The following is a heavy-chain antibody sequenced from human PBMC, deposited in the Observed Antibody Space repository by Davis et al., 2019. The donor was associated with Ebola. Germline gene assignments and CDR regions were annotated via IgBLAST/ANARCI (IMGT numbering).Heavy chain of an antibody. CDR3: ARGQIGYSGRFRFDS. V-gene: IGHV1-8*01. J-gene: IGHJ4*02. D-gene: IGHD5-12*01. CDR1: GYTFTSYD. Sequence: AASVKVSCKASGYTFTSYDLSWVRQATGQGLEWMGWIIPNSGYTGSAQKFQGRVTMTRNTSINTAYMELSGLTSEDTALYFCARGQIGYSGRFRFDSWGQGTLVTVSS. CDR2: IIPNSGYT.